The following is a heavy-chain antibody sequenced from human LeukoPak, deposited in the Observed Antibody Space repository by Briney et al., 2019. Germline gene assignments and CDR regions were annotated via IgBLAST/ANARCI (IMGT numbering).Heavy chain of an antibody. D-gene: IGHD6-19*01. CDR1: GGSFSGYY. Sequence: PSETLSLTCAVYGGSFSGYYWSWIRQPPGKGLEWIGSIYYSGSTYYNPSLKSRVTISVDTSKNQFSLKLSSVTAADTAVYYCARTRRIAVAGTVSDFDYWGQGTLVTVSS. J-gene: IGHJ4*02. V-gene: IGHV4-34*01. CDR3: ARTRRIAVAGTVSDFDY. CDR2: IYYSGST.